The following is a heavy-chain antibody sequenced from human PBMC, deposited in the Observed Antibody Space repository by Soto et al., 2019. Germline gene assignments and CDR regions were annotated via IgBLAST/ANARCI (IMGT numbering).Heavy chain of an antibody. J-gene: IGHJ6*02. CDR3: ARDLFSATMVRGVIMDLYYYYGMDV. D-gene: IGHD3-10*01. V-gene: IGHV4-4*07. CDR2: IYTSGST. CDR1: GGSISSYY. Sequence: PSETLSLSCTVSGGSISSYYWSWIRQPAGKGLEWIGRIYTSGSTNYNPSLKSRVTMSVDTSKNQFSLKLSSVTAADTAVYYCARDLFSATMVRGVIMDLYYYYGMDVWGQGTTVT.